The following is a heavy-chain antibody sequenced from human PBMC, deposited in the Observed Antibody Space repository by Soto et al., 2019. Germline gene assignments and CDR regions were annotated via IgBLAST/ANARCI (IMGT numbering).Heavy chain of an antibody. CDR1: GFTFSSYA. CDR3: AKALDSSGYTPFDY. V-gene: IGHV3-23*01. Sequence: PXGSLRLSCAASGFTFSSYAMIGVRQAPGKGLEWVSTISGSGGSTYYADSVKGRFTISRDNSKNSLYLQMNSLRAEDTALYYCAKALDSSGYTPFDYWGQGTLVTVSS. D-gene: IGHD3-22*01. J-gene: IGHJ4*02. CDR2: ISGSGGST.